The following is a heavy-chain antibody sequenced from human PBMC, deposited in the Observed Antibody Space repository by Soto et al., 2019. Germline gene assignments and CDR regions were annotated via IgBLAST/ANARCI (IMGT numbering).Heavy chain of an antibody. CDR3: ARDQIVVPAAIPGGWFDP. D-gene: IGHD2-2*02. CDR2: IYYSGST. V-gene: IGHV4-31*03. CDR1: GGSISSGGYY. J-gene: IGHJ5*02. Sequence: SETLSLTCTVSGGSISSGGYYWSWIRQHPGKGLEWIGYIYYSGSTYYNPSLKSRVTISVDTSKNQFSLKLSSATAADTAVYYCARDQIVVPAAIPGGWFDPWGQGTLVTVSS.